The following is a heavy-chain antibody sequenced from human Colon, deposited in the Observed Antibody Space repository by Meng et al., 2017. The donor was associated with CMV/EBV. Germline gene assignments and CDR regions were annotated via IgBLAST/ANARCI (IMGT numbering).Heavy chain of an antibody. J-gene: IGHJ3*02. V-gene: IGHV1-69*10. CDR1: GYNFISYD. D-gene: IGHD3-3*01. Sequence: SVKVSCKASGYNFISYDISWVRQAPGQGLEWMGGIIPILGIANYAQKFQGRVTITADKSTSTAYMELSSLRSEDTAVYYCARDQKYYDFHPPVHHAFDIWGQGTMVTAS. CDR3: ARDQKYYDFHPPVHHAFDI. CDR2: IIPILGIA.